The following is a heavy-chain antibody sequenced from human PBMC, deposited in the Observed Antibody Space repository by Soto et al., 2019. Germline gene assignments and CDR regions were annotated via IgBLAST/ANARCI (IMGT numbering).Heavy chain of an antibody. J-gene: IGHJ4*02. CDR1: GFTFISYW. Sequence: EVQVVESGGGLVQPGGSLRLSCAASGFTFISYWMTWIRQAPGKGLEWVANIKQDGSEKYYVASVKGRFTISRDNAKNSVYLHMNSLRAEDTAVYYCARDTDSSGYYYVGAADYWGQGTLVTVSS. D-gene: IGHD3-22*01. CDR2: IKQDGSEK. CDR3: ARDTDSSGYYYVGAADY. V-gene: IGHV3-7*03.